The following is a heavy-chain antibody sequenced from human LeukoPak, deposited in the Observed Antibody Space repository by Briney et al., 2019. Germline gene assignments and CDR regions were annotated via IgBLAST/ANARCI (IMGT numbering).Heavy chain of an antibody. CDR1: GFTFSSYS. V-gene: IGHV3-21*01. J-gene: IGHJ4*02. CDR2: ISSSSSYI. CDR3: ARDYCSGGSCYLYGH. D-gene: IGHD2-15*01. Sequence: GSLRLSCAASGFTFSSYSMNWVRQAPGKGLEWVSSISSSSSYIYYADSVKGRFTISRDNAKNSLYLQMNSLRAEDTAVYYCARDYCSGGSCYLYGHWGQGTLVTVSS.